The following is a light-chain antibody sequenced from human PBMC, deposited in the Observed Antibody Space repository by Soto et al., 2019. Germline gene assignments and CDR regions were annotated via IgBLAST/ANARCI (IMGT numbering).Light chain of an antibody. CDR3: SSYTTSSTYV. Sequence: QSALTQPASVSGSPGQSITVSCTGTSSDVGGYNCVSWYQQLPGKAPKLMIYDVSNRPSGVSNRFSGSKSGNTASLTISGLQAEVEADYYCSSYTTSSTYVFGTGTKLTVL. CDR1: SSDVGGYNC. J-gene: IGLJ1*01. V-gene: IGLV2-14*01. CDR2: DVS.